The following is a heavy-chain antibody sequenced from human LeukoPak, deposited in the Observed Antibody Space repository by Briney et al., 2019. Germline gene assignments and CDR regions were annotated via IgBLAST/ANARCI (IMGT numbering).Heavy chain of an antibody. V-gene: IGHV4-34*01. CDR3: ARARGTEAIDS. CDR2: VNRDGST. CDR1: GGSISSYY. Sequence: PSETLSLTCTVSGGSISSYYWSWIRQPPGKGLEWIGEVNRDGSTNYNPSLKSRVTVSVDASKNQFSLKTRSVTAADTAVYYCARARGTEAIDSWGQGTLVTVSS. D-gene: IGHD6-25*01. J-gene: IGHJ4*02.